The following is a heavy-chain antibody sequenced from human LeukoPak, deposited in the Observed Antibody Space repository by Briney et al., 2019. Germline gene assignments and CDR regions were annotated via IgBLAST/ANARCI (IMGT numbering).Heavy chain of an antibody. CDR3: ARGPQLWSQTYYFDY. CDR1: GFTFSSYS. Sequence: GGSLRLSCAASGFTFSSYSMNWVRQAPGKGLEWVSSISSSSSYIYYADSVKGRFTISRDNAKNSLYLQMNSLRAEDTAVYYCARGPQLWSQTYYFDYWGQGTLVTVSS. D-gene: IGHD5-18*01. V-gene: IGHV3-21*01. J-gene: IGHJ4*02. CDR2: ISSSSSYI.